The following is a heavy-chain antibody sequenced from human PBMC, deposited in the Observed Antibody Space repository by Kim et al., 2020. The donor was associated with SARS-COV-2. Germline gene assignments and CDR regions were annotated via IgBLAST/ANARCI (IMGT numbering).Heavy chain of an antibody. CDR2: ISGSGGST. J-gene: IGHJ6*02. CDR3: AKAVVVPAAIDYYYGMDV. Sequence: GGSLRLSCAASGFTFSSYAMSWVRQATGKGLERVSAISGSGGSTYYADSVKGRFTISRDNSKNTLYLQMNSLRAEDTAVYYCAKAVVVPAAIDYYYGMDVWGQGTTVTVSS. CDR1: GFTFSSYA. D-gene: IGHD2-2*02. V-gene: IGHV3-23*01.